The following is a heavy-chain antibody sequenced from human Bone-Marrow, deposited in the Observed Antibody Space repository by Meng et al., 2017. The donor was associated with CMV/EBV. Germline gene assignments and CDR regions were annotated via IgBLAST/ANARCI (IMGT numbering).Heavy chain of an antibody. CDR1: GYTFTGYD. J-gene: IGHJ3*02. D-gene: IGHD2-8*01. Sequence: ASVKVSCKGSGYTFTGYDMHWVRQAPGQGLEWMGWISPNSGGTNYAQKFQGRVTMTRDTSISTVYMELSRLRSDDSAVYYCAREVLYVTNAHGFDIWGQGKRVTVSS. V-gene: IGHV1-2*02. CDR3: AREVLYVTNAHGFDI. CDR2: ISPNSGGT.